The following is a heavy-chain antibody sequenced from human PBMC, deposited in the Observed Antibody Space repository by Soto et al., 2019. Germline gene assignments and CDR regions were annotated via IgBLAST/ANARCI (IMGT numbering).Heavy chain of an antibody. D-gene: IGHD1-1*01. V-gene: IGHV3-23*01. CDR3: AKDQTDVTVFDY. CDR1: GVSFWSLA. CDR2: ISGRGVDT. J-gene: IGHJ4*02. Sequence: SLRLCSASSGVSFWSLAVSWVRQTPGKGLEWVSSISGRGVDTLYADSVKGRFTISRDNSRNTLYLQVNSLRAEDMAVYYCAKDQTDVTVFDYWGQRTLVTVSS.